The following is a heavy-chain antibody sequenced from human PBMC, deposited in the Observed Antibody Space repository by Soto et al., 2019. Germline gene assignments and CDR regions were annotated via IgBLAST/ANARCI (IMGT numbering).Heavy chain of an antibody. V-gene: IGHV3-20*04. D-gene: IGHD6-13*01. CDR1: GFPFEDYG. CDR3: VRGRRAGSTWSYYFDF. CDR2: IDWDAGRR. J-gene: IGHJ4*02. Sequence: EVQLVESGGSVVRPGGSLRLSCVASGFPFEDYGMNWVRQTPGKGLEWVSSIDWDAGRREYADSVEGRFTVSRDSAKNSLCLRRPGPRGEATALDYCVRGRRAGSTWSYYFDFWGQGTLVTVSS.